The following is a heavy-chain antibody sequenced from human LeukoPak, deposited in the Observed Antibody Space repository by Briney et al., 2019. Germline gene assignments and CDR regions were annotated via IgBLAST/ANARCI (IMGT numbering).Heavy chain of an antibody. V-gene: IGHV4-59*01. CDR1: GASLMSYY. J-gene: IGHJ4*02. D-gene: IGHD3-22*01. CDR2: TYHNGSP. CDR3: ARDSRSYEKSGYYHFDY. Sequence: PSETLSLTCTVSGASLMSYYWNWIRQPPGKGLEWISYTYHNGSPKYNPSLKSRVTMSQDTSKSQFSLKLTSVTAADAAVYFCARDSRSYEKSGYYHFDYWGQGSLVTVSS.